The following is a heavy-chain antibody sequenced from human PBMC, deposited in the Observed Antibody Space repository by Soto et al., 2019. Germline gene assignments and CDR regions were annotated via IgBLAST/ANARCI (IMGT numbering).Heavy chain of an antibody. CDR3: AAAAAGDGYLKSKPLLSGLV. D-gene: IGHD5-12*01. CDR1: EYTLTELS. CDR2: FDPEDGET. J-gene: IGHJ3*01. Sequence: ASVKVSCKVSEYTLTELSMHWVRQAPGKGLEWMGGFDPEDGETIYAQKFQGRVTMTEDTSTDTAYMELSSLRSEDTAVYYCAAAAAGDGYLKSKPLLSGLVWGQGTMVTVSS. V-gene: IGHV1-24*01.